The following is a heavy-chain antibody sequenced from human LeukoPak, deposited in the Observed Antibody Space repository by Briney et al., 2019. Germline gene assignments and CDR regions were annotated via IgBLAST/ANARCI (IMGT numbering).Heavy chain of an antibody. V-gene: IGHV4-61*02. J-gene: IGHJ4*02. CDR2: IYTSGST. D-gene: IGHD1-26*01. CDR3: ARARGGGSYRGYYLDY. CDR1: GGSISSGSYY. Sequence: SETLSLTCTVSGGSISSGSYYWSWIRQPAGKGLEWIGRIYTSGSTNYNPSLKSRVTISVDTSKNQFSLKLSSVTAADTAVYYCARARGGGSYRGYYLDYWGQGTLVTVSS.